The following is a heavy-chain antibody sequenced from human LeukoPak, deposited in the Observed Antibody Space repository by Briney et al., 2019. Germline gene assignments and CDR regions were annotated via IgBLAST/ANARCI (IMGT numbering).Heavy chain of an antibody. CDR1: AFSVKSNY. CDR3: ASHTGAGVAFRPFHI. Sequence: PGGSLRLSCVASAFSVKSNYMSWVRQAPGKGLEWVSVSYTGGSTYYEDSLKGRLTVSSDVSKNTLYLQMNNLRAEDTALYYCASHTGAGVAFRPFHIWGQGTMVTVSS. D-gene: IGHD2-8*01. V-gene: IGHV3-53*01. CDR2: SYTGGST. J-gene: IGHJ3*02.